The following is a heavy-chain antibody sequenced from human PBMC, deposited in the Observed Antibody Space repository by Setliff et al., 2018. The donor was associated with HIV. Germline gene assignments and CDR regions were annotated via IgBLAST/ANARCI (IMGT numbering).Heavy chain of an antibody. CDR3: NIYYYYYMDV. CDR1: GDSISSGSNY. J-gene: IGHJ6*03. CDR2: IYTSGP. Sequence: SETLSLTCTVSGDSISSGSNYWSWIRQPAGKGLEWIGRIYTSGPRYNPSLENRVTISVDTSKSQFFLMLSSVTAADTAVYYCNIYYYYYMDVWGKGTTVTVS. V-gene: IGHV4-61*02.